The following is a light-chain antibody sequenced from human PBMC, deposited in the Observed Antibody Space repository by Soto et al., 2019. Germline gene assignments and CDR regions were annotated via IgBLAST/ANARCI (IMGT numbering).Light chain of an antibody. CDR3: QHYVTLPPT. V-gene: IGKV1-33*01. J-gene: IGKJ2*01. CDR2: DAS. CDR1: QDIVKY. Sequence: DIQMTQSPSSLSASVGDRVTIACQASQDIVKYLNWYQQKPGKAPELLIYDASNLEPGVPSTFSGSGSGTHFTLTISSLHPEDIATYYCQHYVTLPPTFGQGTKLEIK.